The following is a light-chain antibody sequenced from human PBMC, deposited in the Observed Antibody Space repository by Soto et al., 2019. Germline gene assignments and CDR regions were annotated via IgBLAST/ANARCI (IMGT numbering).Light chain of an antibody. CDR1: SSDVGGYNY. CDR2: EVS. J-gene: IGLJ1*01. Sequence: QSALTQPPSASGSPGQSVTISCTGTSSDVGGYNYVSWYQQHPGKAPKLLIYEVSKRPSGVPDRFSGSKSGTTASLTVSGLQAEDEADYYCSSYAGSTPYVFGTGTKLPVL. V-gene: IGLV2-8*01. CDR3: SSYAGSTPYV.